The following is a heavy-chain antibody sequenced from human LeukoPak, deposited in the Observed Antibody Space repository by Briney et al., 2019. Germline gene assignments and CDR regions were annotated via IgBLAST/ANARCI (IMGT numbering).Heavy chain of an antibody. D-gene: IGHD2-2*01. CDR1: GYTFTSYG. J-gene: IGHJ5*02. Sequence: GASVKVSCKASGYTFTSYGISWVRQAPGQGREWMGWISAYNGNTNYAQKLQGRVTITTDTSTSTAYMELRSLRSDDTAVYYCARAFWYLNWVLCSSTSCPNWFDPWGQGTLVTVSS. V-gene: IGHV1-18*01. CDR2: ISAYNGNT. CDR3: ARAFWYLNWVLCSSTSCPNWFDP.